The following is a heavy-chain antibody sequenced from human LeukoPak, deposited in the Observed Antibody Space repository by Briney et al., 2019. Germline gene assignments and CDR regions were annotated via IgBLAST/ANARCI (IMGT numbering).Heavy chain of an antibody. CDR2: ISSSCSYI. V-gene: IGHV3-21*01. D-gene: IGHD2-15*01. J-gene: IGHJ4*02. CDR3: ARDGGGGYCSGGSCYFDY. Sequence: GGSLRLSCAASGFTFSSYSMNWVRQAPGKGLEWVSSISSSCSYIYYADSVKGRFTISRDNAKNSLYLQMNSLRAEDTAVYYCARDGGGGYCSGGSCYFDYWGQGTLVTVSS. CDR1: GFTFSSYS.